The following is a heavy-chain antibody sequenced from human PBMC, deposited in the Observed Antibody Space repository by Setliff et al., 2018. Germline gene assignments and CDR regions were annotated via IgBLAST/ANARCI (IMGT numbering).Heavy chain of an antibody. D-gene: IGHD3-10*01. CDR3: SRLVRFCTRTVCQRLSGDDY. CDR1: GYTFSDYG. Sequence: ASVKVSCKASGYTFSDYGISWVRLAPGHGLEWMGWISPYTGRTFYAPQFQDRVIMTTDTSTNTAYLELRSLRSDDTAVYFCSRLVRFCTRTVCQRLSGDDYWGQGTLVTVSS. J-gene: IGHJ4*02. V-gene: IGHV1-18*01. CDR2: ISPYTGRT.